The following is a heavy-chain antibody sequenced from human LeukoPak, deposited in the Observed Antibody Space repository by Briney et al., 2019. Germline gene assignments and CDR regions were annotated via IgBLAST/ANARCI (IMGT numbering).Heavy chain of an antibody. V-gene: IGHV3-53*01. J-gene: IGHJ1*01. CDR2: IYNGGST. Sequence: GGSLRLSCAASGFTFSSYSMNWVRQAPGKGLEWVSTIYNGGSTYYVDSVKGRFTISRDNSKNTLYLQMNSLRAEDTAVYYCATSIVGFSYDEHFQHWGQGTLVTVSS. CDR3: ATSIVGFSYDEHFQH. CDR1: GFTFSSYS. D-gene: IGHD1-26*01.